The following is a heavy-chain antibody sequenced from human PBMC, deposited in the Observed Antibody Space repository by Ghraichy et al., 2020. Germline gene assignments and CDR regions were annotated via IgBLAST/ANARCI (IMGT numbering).Heavy chain of an antibody. CDR2: ISYSGST. D-gene: IGHD4-17*01. CDR3: ARARAYGDYRIHGVLPDY. V-gene: IGHV4-59*01. J-gene: IGHJ4*02. CDR1: GGSISSYY. Sequence: SETLSLTCTVSGGSISSYYCSWIRQPPGKGLEWIGDISYSGSTYYNPSLRSRVAISVDTSKNQFSLKLSSVTAADTAMHYCARARAYGDYRIHGVLPDYWGQGTLVTVSA.